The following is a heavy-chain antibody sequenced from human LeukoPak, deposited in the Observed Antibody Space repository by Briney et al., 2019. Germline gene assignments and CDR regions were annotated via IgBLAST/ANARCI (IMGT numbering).Heavy chain of an antibody. CDR1: GFTFYTYS. J-gene: IGHJ4*02. CDR2: ISSSSNYI. CDR3: ARGRSSSGSMNEY. D-gene: IGHD3-10*01. Sequence: GGSLRLSCAASGFTFYTYSMNWVRQAPGKGLEWVSSISSSSNYIYYADSVKGRFTISRDNAKNSLYLQMNSLRAEDTAVYYCARGRSSSGSMNEYWGQGTLVTVSS. V-gene: IGHV3-21*01.